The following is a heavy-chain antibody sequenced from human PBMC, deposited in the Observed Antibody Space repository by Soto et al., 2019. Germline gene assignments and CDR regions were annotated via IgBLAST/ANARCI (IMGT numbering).Heavy chain of an antibody. Sequence: GGSLRLSCAASGFTFSSYSMNWVRQAPGKGLEWVSYISSSSSTIYYADSVKGRFTISRDNAKNTLYLQMNSLRAEDTAVYYCAKDASATVTTSSYWGQGTLVTVSS. V-gene: IGHV3-48*01. CDR1: GFTFSSYS. CDR3: AKDASATVTTSSY. CDR2: ISSSSSTI. J-gene: IGHJ4*02. D-gene: IGHD4-17*01.